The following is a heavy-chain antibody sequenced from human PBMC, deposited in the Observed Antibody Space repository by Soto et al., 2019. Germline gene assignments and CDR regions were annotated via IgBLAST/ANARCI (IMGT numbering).Heavy chain of an antibody. J-gene: IGHJ6*02. CDR2: IIPIFGTA. D-gene: IGHD3-10*01. V-gene: IGHV1-69*13. Sequence: SVKVSCKASGGTCSSYAISWVRQAPGPGLEWMGGIIPIFGTANYAQKFQGRDTITADESTSTAYMELSSMRSEDTDMHYCARVNDHGSGSPPAYGMSVWDQGTREAVSS. CDR3: ARVNDHGSGSPPAYGMSV. CDR1: GGTCSSYA.